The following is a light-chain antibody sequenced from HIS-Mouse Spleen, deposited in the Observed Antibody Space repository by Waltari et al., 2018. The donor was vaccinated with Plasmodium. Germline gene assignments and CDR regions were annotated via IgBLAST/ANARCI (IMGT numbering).Light chain of an antibody. CDR2: AAS. J-gene: IGKJ1*01. CDR1: QSISSY. V-gene: IGKV1-39*01. Sequence: DIQMTQSPSSLSASVGDRVTITCRARQSISSYLNWYQQKPGKAPKLLIYAASSLQSGVPSRFSGSGSGTDFTLTISSLQPEYFATYYCQQSYSTWTFGQGTKVESK. CDR3: QQSYSTWT.